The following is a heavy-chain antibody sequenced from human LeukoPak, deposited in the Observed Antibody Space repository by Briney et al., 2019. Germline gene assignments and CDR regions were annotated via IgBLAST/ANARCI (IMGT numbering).Heavy chain of an antibody. CDR2: IYSGGTT. J-gene: IGHJ4*02. Sequence: PGGSLRLSCAASGFTVSSNYMTWVRQAPGKGLEWVSVIYSGGTTYYADSVKGRFTISRDNSKNMLYLQMNSLRAEDTAVYYCARDSVVRGVEYWGQGTLVTVSS. V-gene: IGHV3-53*01. D-gene: IGHD3-10*01. CDR3: ARDSVVRGVEY. CDR1: GFTVSSNY.